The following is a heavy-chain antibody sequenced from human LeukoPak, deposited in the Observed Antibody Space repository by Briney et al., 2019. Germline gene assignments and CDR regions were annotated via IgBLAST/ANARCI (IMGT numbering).Heavy chain of an antibody. Sequence: SETLSLTCSVSGGDITTSIRSIGSYYWSWLRQPPGKGLEWISYIYDRGSANYNPSLKSRVTISVDMPKNHFSLKLTSVTAADTAIYYCARAPHYYDSGGYWSKPRYFDYWGQGIPVTVSS. CDR2: IYDRGSA. CDR3: ARAPHYYDSGGYWSKPRYFDY. V-gene: IGHV4-61*03. J-gene: IGHJ4*02. CDR1: GGDITTSIRSIGSYY. D-gene: IGHD3-22*01.